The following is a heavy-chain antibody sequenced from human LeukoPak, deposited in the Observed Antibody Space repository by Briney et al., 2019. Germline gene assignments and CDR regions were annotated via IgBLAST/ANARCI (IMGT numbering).Heavy chain of an antibody. CDR3: ARSITMIVVVPFDY. V-gene: IGHV3-48*01. J-gene: IGHJ4*02. CDR2: ISSSSSTI. D-gene: IGHD3-22*01. Sequence: GGSLRLSCAASGFTFSSYSMDWVRQAPGKGLEWVSYISSSSSTIYYADSVKGRFTISRDNAKNSLYLQMNSLRAEDTAVYYCARSITMIVVVPFDYWGQGTLVTVSS. CDR1: GFTFSSYS.